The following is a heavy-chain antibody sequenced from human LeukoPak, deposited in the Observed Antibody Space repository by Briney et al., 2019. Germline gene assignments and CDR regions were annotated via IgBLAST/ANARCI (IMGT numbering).Heavy chain of an antibody. CDR1: GGSISNY. CDR3: ACLTTADAFDI. Sequence: SETLSLTCTVSGGSISNYWSWIRQPPGKGLEWIGYIYDSGSTNYNPSLKSRVTISVDTSKNQFSLKLSSVTAADTAVYYCACLTTADAFDIWGQGTMVTVSS. CDR2: IYDSGST. V-gene: IGHV4-59*01. D-gene: IGHD3-22*01. J-gene: IGHJ3*02.